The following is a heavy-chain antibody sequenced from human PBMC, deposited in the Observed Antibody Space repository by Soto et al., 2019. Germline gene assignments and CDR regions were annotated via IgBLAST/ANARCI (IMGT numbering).Heavy chain of an antibody. J-gene: IGHJ4*02. CDR2: ISPKGTYK. CDR3: SRGGAGGLFDL. D-gene: IGHD2-8*02. CDR1: GFTFTDSY. Sequence: QVQLVESGGGLVKPGGSLRLSCATSGFTFTDSYMTCIRQAPGKGLEFVSYISPKGTYKAYADSVKGRFTISRDNTKNSLYLQLNSLRDEDTALYYCSRGGAGGLFDLWGQGAFVTVSS. V-gene: IGHV3-11*06.